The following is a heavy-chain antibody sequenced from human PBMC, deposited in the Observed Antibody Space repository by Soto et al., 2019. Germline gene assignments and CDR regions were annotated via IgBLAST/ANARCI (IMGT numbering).Heavy chain of an antibody. D-gene: IGHD3-22*01. CDR1: GFTFSSYG. J-gene: IGHJ4*02. CDR3: ARDRVNYYDSSGYPQPLDY. V-gene: IGHV3-33*01. Sequence: LRLSCAASGFTFSSYGMHWVRQAPGKGLEWVAVIWYDGSNKYYADSVKGRFTISRDNSKNTLYLQMNSLRAEDTAVYYCARDRVNYYDSSGYPQPLDYWGQGTLVTVSS. CDR2: IWYDGSNK.